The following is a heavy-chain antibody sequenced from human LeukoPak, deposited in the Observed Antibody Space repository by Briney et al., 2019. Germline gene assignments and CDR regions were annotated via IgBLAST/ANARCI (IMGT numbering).Heavy chain of an antibody. CDR1: GFTFGDYA. Sequence: PGRSLRLSCTASGFTFGDYAMSWVRQAPGKGLEWVGFIRSKAYGGTTEYAASVKGRFTISRDDSKSIAYLQMNSLKTEDTAVYYCTRVFGSSGYYYGLDYWGQGTLVTVSS. V-gene: IGHV3-49*04. CDR3: TRVFGSSGYYYGLDY. D-gene: IGHD3-22*01. J-gene: IGHJ4*02. CDR2: IRSKAYGGTT.